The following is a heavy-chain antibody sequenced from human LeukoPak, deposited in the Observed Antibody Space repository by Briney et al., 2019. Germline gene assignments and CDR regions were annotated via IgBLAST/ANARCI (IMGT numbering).Heavy chain of an antibody. CDR2: IYYSGST. CDR1: GGSIGSSSSY. D-gene: IGHD1-26*01. V-gene: IGHV4-39*07. CDR3: ARRNGGMGGYFD. Sequence: KASETLSLTCTVSGGSIGSSSSYWGWFRQPPGKGLEWIGTIYYSGSTYYNPSLKSRVTISVDTSKNQFSLKLSSVTAADTAVYYCARRNGGMGGYFDWGQGILVTVSS. J-gene: IGHJ4*02.